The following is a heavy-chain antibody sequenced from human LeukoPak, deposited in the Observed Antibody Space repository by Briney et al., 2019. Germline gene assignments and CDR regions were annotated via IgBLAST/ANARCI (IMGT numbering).Heavy chain of an antibody. CDR3: ARARSEFDY. J-gene: IGHJ4*02. Sequence: PGGSLRLSCAASGFTFGNYWMHWVRQAPGKGLVWVSRINTDGSATTYADSVKGRFTISRDNARNTLYLQMNSLRAEDTAVYYCARARSEFDYWGQGTLVTVSS. V-gene: IGHV3-74*03. CDR2: INTDGSAT. D-gene: IGHD3-16*01. CDR1: GFTFGNYW.